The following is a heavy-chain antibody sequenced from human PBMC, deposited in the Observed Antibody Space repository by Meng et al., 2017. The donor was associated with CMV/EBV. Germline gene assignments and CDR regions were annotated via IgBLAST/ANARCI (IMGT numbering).Heavy chain of an antibody. CDR2: INPSGGST. J-gene: IGHJ3*02. D-gene: IGHD6-19*01. Sequence: ASVKVSGKASGYTFTSYYMHWVRQAPGQGLEWMGIINPSGGSTSYAQKFQGRVTMTRDTSTSTVYMELSSLRSEDTAVYYCARQLARIAVADTDHDAFDIWGQGTMVTVSS. CDR1: GYTFTSYY. CDR3: ARQLARIAVADTDHDAFDI. V-gene: IGHV1-46*01.